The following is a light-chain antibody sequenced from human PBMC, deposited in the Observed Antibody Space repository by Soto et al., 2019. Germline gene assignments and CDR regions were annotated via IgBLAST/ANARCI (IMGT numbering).Light chain of an antibody. CDR2: VAS. CDR1: QSVSSN. Sequence: EIVMTQSPATLSVSPGERATLSCRASQSVSSNLAWYQQKPGQAPRLLIYVASTRVTGIPARFSGSGSGTEFTLTISSLHSEDFVVYYCQQYNNWPPYTFGQGTKLEIK. V-gene: IGKV3-15*01. CDR3: QQYNNWPPYT. J-gene: IGKJ2*01.